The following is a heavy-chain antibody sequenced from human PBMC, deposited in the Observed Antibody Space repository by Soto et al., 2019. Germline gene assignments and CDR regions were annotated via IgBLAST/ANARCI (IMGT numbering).Heavy chain of an antibody. D-gene: IGHD6-19*01. J-gene: IGHJ6*02. CDR3: ASYTIAVAGTTYYYYGMDV. CDR2: ISAYNGNT. V-gene: IGHV1-18*04. CDR1: GYTFTSYG. Sequence: ASVKVSCKASGYTFTSYGISWVRQAPGQGLEWMGWISAYNGNTNYAQKLQGRVTMTTDTSTSTAYMELRSLRSDDTAVYYCASYTIAVAGTTYYYYGMDVWGQGTTVTVSS.